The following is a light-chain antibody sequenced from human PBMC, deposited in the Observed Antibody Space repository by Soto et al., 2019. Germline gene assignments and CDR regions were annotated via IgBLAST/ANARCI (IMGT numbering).Light chain of an antibody. V-gene: IGLV2-14*03. Sequence: QSVLTQPASVSGSPGQSITISCTGTNIDVCAYNFVSWHQQHPGKAPKLMIYNVYDRPSGISYRFSGSKSGNTASLTISGLQGEDEADYYCSAYTVSRTYVFGTGTKVTVL. J-gene: IGLJ1*01. CDR3: SAYTVSRTYV. CDR1: NIDVCAYNF. CDR2: NVY.